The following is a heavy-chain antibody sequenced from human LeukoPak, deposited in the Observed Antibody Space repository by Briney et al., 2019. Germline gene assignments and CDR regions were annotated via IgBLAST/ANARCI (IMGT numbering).Heavy chain of an antibody. CDR2: IYYSGST. J-gene: IGHJ3*02. V-gene: IGHV4-59*08. D-gene: IGHD6-13*01. Sequence: SETLSLTCTVSGGSISSYYWSWIRQPPGKGLEWIGYIYYSGSTNYNPSLKSRVTISVDTSKNQSSLKLSSVTAADTAVYYCAREDSSSWEHAFDIWGQGTMVTVSS. CDR3: AREDSSSWEHAFDI. CDR1: GGSISSYY.